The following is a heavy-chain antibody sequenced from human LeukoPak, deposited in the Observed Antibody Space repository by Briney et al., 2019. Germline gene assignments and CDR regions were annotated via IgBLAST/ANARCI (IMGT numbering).Heavy chain of an antibody. CDR3: AGIAAAGTPGFDY. CDR2: INPNSGGT. V-gene: IGHV1-2*02. D-gene: IGHD6-13*01. J-gene: IGHJ4*02. CDR1: GYTFTGYY. Sequence: ASVKVSCKASGYTFTGYYMHWVRQAPGQGXXXXXWINPNSGGTNYAQKFQGRVTMTRDTSISTAYMELSRLRSDDTAVYYCAGIAAAGTPGFDYWGQGTLVTVSS.